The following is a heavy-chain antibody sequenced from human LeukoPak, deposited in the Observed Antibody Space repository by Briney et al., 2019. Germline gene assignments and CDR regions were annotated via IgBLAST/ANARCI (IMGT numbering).Heavy chain of an antibody. Sequence: GGSLRLSCAASGFTFDDYGMSWVRQAPGKGLEWVSSIRGSDGRTFYADSVKGRFTISRDNAKNTLYLQMNSLRAEDTAIYYCAKDPNGDYIGAFDIWGQGIMVTVSS. V-gene: IGHV3-23*01. CDR2: IRGSDGRT. CDR1: GFTFDDYG. J-gene: IGHJ3*02. CDR3: AKDPNGDYIGAFDI. D-gene: IGHD2-8*01.